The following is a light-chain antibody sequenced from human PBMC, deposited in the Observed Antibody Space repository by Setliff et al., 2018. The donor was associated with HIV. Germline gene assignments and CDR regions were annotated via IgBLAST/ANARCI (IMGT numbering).Light chain of an antibody. CDR1: SSDVGGYNY. J-gene: IGLJ1*01. V-gene: IGLV2-14*01. CDR3: SSYTSSNNYV. Sequence: QSALAQPASVSGSPGQSITISCTGTSSDVGGYNYVSWYQQHPGKAPKLMIYEVSNRPSGVSNRFSGSKSVNTASLTISGLQAEDEADYYCSSYTSSNNYVFGTGTKSPS. CDR2: EVS.